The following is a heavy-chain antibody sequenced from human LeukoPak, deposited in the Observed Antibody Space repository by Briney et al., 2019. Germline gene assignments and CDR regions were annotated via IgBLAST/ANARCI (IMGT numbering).Heavy chain of an antibody. CDR2: IRYDGSNK. J-gene: IGHJ6*03. V-gene: IGHV3-30*02. CDR1: GFSFSNYW. D-gene: IGHD3-10*01. Sequence: GGSLRLSCEVSGFSFSNYWMTWVRQAPGNGLEWVAFIRYDGSNKYYADSVKGRFTISRDNSKNTLYLQMNSLRAEDTAAYYCVKDGYYGSGSYFYYYYYMDVWGKGTTVTVSS. CDR3: VKDGYYGSGSYFYYYYYMDV.